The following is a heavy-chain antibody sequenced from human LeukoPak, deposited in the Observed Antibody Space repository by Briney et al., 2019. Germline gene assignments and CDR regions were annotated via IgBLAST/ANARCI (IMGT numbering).Heavy chain of an antibody. CDR3: TKDRRGPAAGTWYFDS. Sequence: GSLRLSCVTSGFTFGSYAMSWVRQAPGKGLEWVSAITASGGDTYYADSVRGRFTISRDNSKNTVYLQLNSLRAGDTAIYYCTKDRRGPAAGTWYFDSWGQGTLVTVSS. J-gene: IGHJ4*02. D-gene: IGHD6-13*01. CDR2: ITASGGDT. CDR1: GFTFGSYA. V-gene: IGHV3-23*01.